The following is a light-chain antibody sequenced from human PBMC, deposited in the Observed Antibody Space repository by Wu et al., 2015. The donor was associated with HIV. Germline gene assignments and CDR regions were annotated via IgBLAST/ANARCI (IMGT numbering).Light chain of an antibody. J-gene: IGKJ3*01. Sequence: EIVMTQSPATLSVSPGERATLSCRASQSVSSNLAWYQQKPGQSPRLLIYGASTRATGIPARFSGSGSGTDFTLTISSLQSEDFAVYYCQQYNNWPPRITFGPGTRVDFK. V-gene: IGKV3-15*01. CDR3: QQYNNWPPRIT. CDR1: QSVSSN. CDR2: GAS.